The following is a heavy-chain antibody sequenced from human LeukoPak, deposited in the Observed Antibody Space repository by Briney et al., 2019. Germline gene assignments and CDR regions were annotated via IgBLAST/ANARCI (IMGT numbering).Heavy chain of an antibody. J-gene: IGHJ6*03. V-gene: IGHV4-34*01. Sequence: PSETLSLTCAVYGGSFSGYYWSWIRQPPGKGLEWIGEINHSGSTNHKPSLKSRVTISVDTSKNQFSLKLSSATAADTAVYYCARGRGRMDVWGKGTTVTVSS. CDR1: GGSFSGYY. CDR3: ARGRGRMDV. CDR2: INHSGST.